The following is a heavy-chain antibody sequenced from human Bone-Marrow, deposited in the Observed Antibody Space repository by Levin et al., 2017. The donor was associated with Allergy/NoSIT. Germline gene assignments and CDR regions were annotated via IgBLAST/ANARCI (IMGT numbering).Heavy chain of an antibody. J-gene: IGHJ3*02. D-gene: IGHD3-10*01. V-gene: IGHV4-59*01. CDR2: IYYSGST. CDR3: SREDTMVLDI. CDR1: GGSISSYY. Sequence: SQTLSLTCTVSGGSISSYYWTWIRQPPGKGLEWIGYIYYSGSTNYNPSLKSRVTISVDTSKNQFSLRLSSVTAADTAVYYCSREDTMVLDIWGQGTMVTVSS.